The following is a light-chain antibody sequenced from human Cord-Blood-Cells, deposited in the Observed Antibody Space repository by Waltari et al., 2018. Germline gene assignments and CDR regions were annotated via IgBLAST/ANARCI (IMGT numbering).Light chain of an antibody. J-gene: IGLJ1*01. CDR3: SSYTSSSILYV. CDR1: SSDVGGYNY. V-gene: IGLV2-14*01. Sequence: QSALTQPASVSGSPGQSITISCTGTSSDVGGYNYVSWYQQHPGKAPKLMIYDVSKRPSGVSNSFSGSKSGNTASLTIAGLQAEDEADYYCSSYTSSSILYVFGTGTKVTVL. CDR2: DVS.